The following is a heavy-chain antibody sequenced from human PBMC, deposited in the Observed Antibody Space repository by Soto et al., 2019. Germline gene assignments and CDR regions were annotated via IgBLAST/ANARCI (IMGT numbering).Heavy chain of an antibody. D-gene: IGHD6-6*01. CDR1: GGSSSSSSYY. CDR2: IQYRGST. CDR3: ARRPKSIAAPPWHLIAAATYYYYGMDV. Sequence: SETLSLTCTVSGGSSSSSSYYWGWIRQPPGKGLEWMGSIQYRGSTYYNPSLKSRVTISVDTSKNQFSLKLSSVTAADTAVYYCARRPKSIAAPPWHLIAAATYYYYGMDVWDQETTVTTSS. J-gene: IGHJ6*02. V-gene: IGHV4-39*01.